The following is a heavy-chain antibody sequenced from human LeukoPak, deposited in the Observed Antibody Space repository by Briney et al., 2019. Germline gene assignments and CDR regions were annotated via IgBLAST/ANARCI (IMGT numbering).Heavy chain of an antibody. V-gene: IGHV1-46*01. CDR2: INPSGGST. J-gene: IGHJ4*02. CDR1: GYSFTNYY. Sequence: ASVKVSCKASGYSFTNYYMHWVRQAPGQGLEWMGVINPSGGSTSYAQKFQGRVTMTRDTFTSTVYMEPSSLRSEDTAVYYCARYCSSTSCYEEIFDYWGQGTLVTVSS. D-gene: IGHD2-2*01. CDR3: ARYCSSTSCYEEIFDY.